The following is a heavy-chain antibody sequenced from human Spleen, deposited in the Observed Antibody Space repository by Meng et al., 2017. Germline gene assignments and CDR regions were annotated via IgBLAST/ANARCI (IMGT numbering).Heavy chain of an antibody. CDR2: INHSGST. CDR3: ARGPTTMAHDFDY. D-gene: IGHD4-11*01. Sequence: QVTLQQGGSGLLKPSGALSLTCVGFGGSFSDYYWSWIRQPPGKGLEWIGEINHSGSTNYYPSLESRATISVDTSQNNLSLKLSSVTAADSAVYYCARGPTTMAHDFDYWGQGTLVTVSS. CDR1: GGSFSDYY. V-gene: IGHV4-34*01. J-gene: IGHJ4*02.